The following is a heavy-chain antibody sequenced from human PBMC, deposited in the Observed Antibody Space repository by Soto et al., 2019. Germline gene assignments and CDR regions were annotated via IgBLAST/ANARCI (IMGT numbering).Heavy chain of an antibody. CDR2: INHSGST. D-gene: IGHD3-16*01. J-gene: IGHJ5*02. Sequence: PSETLSLTCAVYGGSFSDNYWSWIRQPPGKGLEWLGEINHSGSTNHNLSLKSRVTILADTSKKQFSLKLSSVTAADTAVYYCARGRGEIQGPWGQGTLVTVS. CDR1: GGSFSDNY. CDR3: ARGRGEIQGP. V-gene: IGHV4-34*01.